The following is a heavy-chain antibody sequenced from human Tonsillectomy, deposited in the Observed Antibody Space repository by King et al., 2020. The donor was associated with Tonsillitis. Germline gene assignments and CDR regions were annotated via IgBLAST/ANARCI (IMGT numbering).Heavy chain of an antibody. CDR2: IDTSGST. CDR3: AREGYSSGWYADY. J-gene: IGHJ4*02. D-gene: IGHD6-19*01. CDR1: GGSISSGSYS. V-gene: IGHV4-61*02. Sequence: HVQLQESGPGLVKPSQTLSLTCTVSGGSISSGSYSWSWTRQPAGKGLEWIGRIDTSGSTNYNHSLESRVTMSVDTSNNQFSLKLSSVTAADTAVYYCAREGYSSGWYADYWGQGILVTVSS.